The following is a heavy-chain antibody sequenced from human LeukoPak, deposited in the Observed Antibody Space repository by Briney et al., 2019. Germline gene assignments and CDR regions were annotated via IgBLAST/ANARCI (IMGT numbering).Heavy chain of an antibody. J-gene: IGHJ4*02. CDR1: GFTFGDYA. Sequence: GGSLRLSCTASGFTFGDYAMSWVRQAPGKGLEWVGFIRSKAYGGTTEYAASVKGRFTISRDDSKSIAYLQMNSLKTEDTAAYYCTRAHGGWFDYWGQGTLVTVSS. CDR3: TRAHGGWFDY. CDR2: IRSKAYGGTT. D-gene: IGHD6-19*01. V-gene: IGHV3-49*04.